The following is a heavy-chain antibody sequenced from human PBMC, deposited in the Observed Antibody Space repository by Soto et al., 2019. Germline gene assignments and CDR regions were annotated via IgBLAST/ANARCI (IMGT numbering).Heavy chain of an antibody. V-gene: IGHV4-34*01. Sequence: TLSLTCAVYVGSFSGYYWSWIRQPPGKGLEWIGEINHSGSTNYNPSLKSRVTISVDTSKSQFSLKLNSVTAADSAVYFCARLEGLATISYYFDFWGPGALVTVSS. D-gene: IGHD3-9*01. CDR2: INHSGST. J-gene: IGHJ4*02. CDR3: ARLEGLATISYYFDF. CDR1: VGSFSGYY.